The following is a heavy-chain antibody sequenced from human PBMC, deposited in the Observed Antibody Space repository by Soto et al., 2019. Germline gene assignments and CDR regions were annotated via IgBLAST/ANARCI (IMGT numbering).Heavy chain of an antibody. J-gene: IGHJ6*02. Sequence: VQLVQSGAEMKKPGSSVRVSCKTSGGIFDNYAISWVRLAPGQGLEWLGGIIPISGATTYAQRLQGRITITADKSTSTAYMDLSSLTSEDTAVYYCARRSGDYGEHVWNYFHGMDVWGLGTTVTVSS. CDR2: IIPISGAT. V-gene: IGHV1-69*06. CDR3: ARRSGDYGEHVWNYFHGMDV. CDR1: GGIFDNYA. D-gene: IGHD4-17*01.